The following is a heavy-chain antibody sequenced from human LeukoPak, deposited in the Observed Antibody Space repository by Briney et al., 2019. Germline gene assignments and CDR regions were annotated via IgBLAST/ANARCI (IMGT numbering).Heavy chain of an antibody. CDR1: GFTFSAFP. CDR2: IKENSASI. CDR3: VRDDQWAFDI. Sequence: GGSLRLSCAASGFTFSAFPMNRVRQAPGKGLEWLSHIKENSASIYYADSVRGRFTISRDEAKKSLYLQMNSLRAEDTAIYYCVRDDQWAFDIWGQGTMVTVSP. J-gene: IGHJ3*02. V-gene: IGHV3-48*01. D-gene: IGHD2-8*01.